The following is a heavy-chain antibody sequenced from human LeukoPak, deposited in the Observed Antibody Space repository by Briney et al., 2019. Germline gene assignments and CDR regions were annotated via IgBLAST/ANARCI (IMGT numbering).Heavy chain of an antibody. J-gene: IGHJ2*01. CDR3: AKSPISMIVVAKGWYFDL. CDR1: GFTFSSYA. D-gene: IGHD3-22*01. CDR2: ISGSGNST. Sequence: GGSLRLSCAASGFTFSSYAMSWVRQAPGKGLEWVSVISGSGNSTDYADSVKGRFSISRDNSKNTLYLQMNSLRAEDTAVYYCAKSPISMIVVAKGWYFDLWGRGTLVTVSS. V-gene: IGHV3-23*01.